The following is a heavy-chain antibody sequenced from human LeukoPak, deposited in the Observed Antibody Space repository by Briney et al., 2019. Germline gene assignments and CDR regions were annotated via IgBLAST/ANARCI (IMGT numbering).Heavy chain of an antibody. CDR3: VRDRNCAFDY. Sequence: GGSLRLSCAASVYPFNIFNMNWVRRAPGKGLEGISYINTKSKTISYADSVKGRFNISRDNAKNSLHLQMNSLRAEDTALYYCVRDRNCAFDYWGQGTLVTVSS. CDR2: INTKSKTI. D-gene: IGHD1-1*01. V-gene: IGHV3-48*01. J-gene: IGHJ4*02. CDR1: VYPFNIFN.